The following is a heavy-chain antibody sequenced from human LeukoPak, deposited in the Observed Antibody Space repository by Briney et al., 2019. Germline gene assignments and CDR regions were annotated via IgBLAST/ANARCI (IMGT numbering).Heavy chain of an antibody. Sequence: ASVKVSCKASGYTFTGYYIHWVRQAPGQGLEWMGWIDPNSGGTNYAQKFQGRVTMTRDTSITTAYMELSSLSSDDTAVYYCARSSQWLVGFFDYWGQGTLVTVSS. CDR2: IDPNSGGT. V-gene: IGHV1-2*02. CDR3: ARSSQWLVGFFDY. CDR1: GYTFTGYY. J-gene: IGHJ4*02. D-gene: IGHD6-19*01.